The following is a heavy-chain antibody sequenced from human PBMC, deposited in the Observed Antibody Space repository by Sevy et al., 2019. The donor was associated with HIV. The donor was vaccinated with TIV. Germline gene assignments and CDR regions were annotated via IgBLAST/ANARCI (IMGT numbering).Heavy chain of an antibody. CDR2: IYYNGHI. Sequence: ETLSLTCTVSGGSITSLYWNWIRQPPGKGLEWIANIYYNGHINYNPSLKSRVTLSLDTSKNRFSLRLSSVTAADTAMYYCAGENAWGRGYSWGQGTLVTVSS. CDR1: GGSITSLY. V-gene: IGHV4-59*08. CDR3: AGENAWGRGYS. J-gene: IGHJ4*02. D-gene: IGHD1-26*01.